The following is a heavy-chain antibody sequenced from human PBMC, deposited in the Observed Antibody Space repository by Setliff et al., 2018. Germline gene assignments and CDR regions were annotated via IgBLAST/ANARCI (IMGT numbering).Heavy chain of an antibody. CDR2: INIDGGSS. V-gene: IGHV1-46*01. CDR1: GYTFTNYG. Sequence: ASVKVSCKTSGYTFTNYGITWVRQAPGQGLQWMGIINIDGGSSSYEQNFQGRVTMTRDTSTSTVYLEVTSLRSEDTAVYYCARAGMASVNREGVFEYWGQGTLVTVSS. D-gene: IGHD3-10*01. J-gene: IGHJ4*02. CDR3: ARAGMASVNREGVFEY.